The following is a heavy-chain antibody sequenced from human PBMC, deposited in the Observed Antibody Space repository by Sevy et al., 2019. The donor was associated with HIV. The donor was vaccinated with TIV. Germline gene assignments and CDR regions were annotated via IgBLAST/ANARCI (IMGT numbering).Heavy chain of an antibody. CDR1: GFTFSSYA. D-gene: IGHD5-12*01. Sequence: GGSLRLSCAASGFTFSSYAVHWVRQAAGKGLEWVSVISYDGSNKYYADSVKGRFTISRDNSKNTLYLQMNSLRAEDTAVYYCARAPRGGWLQLWWGQGTLVTVSS. CDR2: ISYDGSNK. CDR3: ARAPRGGWLQLW. J-gene: IGHJ4*02. V-gene: IGHV3-30-3*01.